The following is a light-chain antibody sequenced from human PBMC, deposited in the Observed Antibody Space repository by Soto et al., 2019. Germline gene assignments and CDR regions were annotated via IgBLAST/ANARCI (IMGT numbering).Light chain of an antibody. CDR2: GAS. J-gene: IGKJ2*03. CDR3: HQYGSSPPYS. Sequence: EIVLTQSPDTLSLSPGERATLSCRATQNVARSNLAWYQHRPGQAPRLLISGASTRAADTPDRFSGSGSGEQFTLTVRTLECGDFAVYFCHQYGSSPPYSFGQGTRREI. CDR1: QNVARSN. V-gene: IGKV3-20*01.